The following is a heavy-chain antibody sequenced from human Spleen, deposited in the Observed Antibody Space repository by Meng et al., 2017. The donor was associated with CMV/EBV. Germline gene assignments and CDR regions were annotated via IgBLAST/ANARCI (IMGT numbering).Heavy chain of an antibody. CDR2: IYSGGSST. J-gene: IGHJ5*02. CDR3: AKAYSGGSYGNLAFDP. D-gene: IGHD1-26*01. V-gene: IGHV3-23*03. CDR1: GFTFSSYA. Sequence: GESLKISCAASGFTFSSYALSWVRQAPGKGLEWVSVIYSGGSSTYYADSVKGRFTISRDNSKNPLYLQMNSLRAEDTTVYYCAKAYSGGSYGNLAFDPWGQGTLVTVSS.